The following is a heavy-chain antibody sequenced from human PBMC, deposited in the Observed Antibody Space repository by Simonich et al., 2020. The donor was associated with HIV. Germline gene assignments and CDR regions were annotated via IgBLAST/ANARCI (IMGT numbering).Heavy chain of an antibody. CDR2: ISAYNGNT. J-gene: IGHJ5*02. Sequence: QVQLVQSGAEVKKPGASVKVSCKASGYTFISYGISWVRQAPGQGLEWMGWISAYNGNTNYAQKLQGRGTMTADTSTSTVYMERRGLRSDDTAGYYCAREPGDEGLVPRWGWFDPWGQGTLVTVSS. CDR3: AREPGDEGLVPRWGWFDP. V-gene: IGHV1-18*01. D-gene: IGHD6-19*01. CDR1: GYTFISYG.